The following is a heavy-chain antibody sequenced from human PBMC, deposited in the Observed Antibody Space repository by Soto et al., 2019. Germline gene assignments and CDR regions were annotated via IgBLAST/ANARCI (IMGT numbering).Heavy chain of an antibody. CDR3: ASTRFLDWPIND. V-gene: IGHV3-33*01. CDR2: IWYDGSNK. Sequence: HPGGSLRLSCAASGFTISSYGMHWVRQAPGKGLEWVAVIWYDGSNKYYADSVKGRFTISRDNSKNTLYLQMNSLRAEDTAVYYWASTRFLDWPINDGGQVSLVTVS. J-gene: IGHJ4*02. CDR1: GFTISSYG. D-gene: IGHD3-3*01.